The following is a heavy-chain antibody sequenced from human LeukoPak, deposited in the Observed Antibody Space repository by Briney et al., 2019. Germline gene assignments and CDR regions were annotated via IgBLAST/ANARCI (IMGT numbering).Heavy chain of an antibody. J-gene: IGHJ5*02. CDR3: ATDRGFDGGCSYGPVRGWFDP. Sequence: ASVKVSCKVSGYTLTELSMHWVRQAPGKGLEWMGGFDPEDGETIYAQKFQGRVTMTEDTSTDTAYMELSSLRSEDTAVYYCATDRGFDGGCSYGPVRGWFDPWGQGTLVTVSS. D-gene: IGHD5-18*01. V-gene: IGHV1-24*01. CDR2: FDPEDGET. CDR1: GYTLTELS.